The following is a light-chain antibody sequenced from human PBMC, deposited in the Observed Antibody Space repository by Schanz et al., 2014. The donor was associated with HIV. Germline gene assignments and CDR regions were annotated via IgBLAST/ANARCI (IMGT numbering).Light chain of an antibody. CDR3: ATWDTFLNGVV. CDR2: GNI. J-gene: IGLJ2*01. CDR1: SSNIGAGYD. V-gene: IGLV1-40*01. Sequence: QSVLTQPPSVSGAPGQRVNISCTGSSSNIGAGYDVHWYQQLPGTAPKLLIYGNINRPSGVPDRFSGSKSGTSPSLAITGLRAEDEADYYCATWDTFLNGVVFGGGTKLTVL.